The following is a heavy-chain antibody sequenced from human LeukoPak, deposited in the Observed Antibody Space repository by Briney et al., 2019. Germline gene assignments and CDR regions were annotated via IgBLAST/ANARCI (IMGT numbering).Heavy chain of an antibody. Sequence: PSETLSLTCTVYGGSFSGYYWSWIRHPPGKGLELIGEINHSGSTNYNPSLKSRVTISVDTSKNQFSLMLSSVTAADSAVYYCARYSAAVASYFDYWGQGTLVTVSS. CDR2: INHSGST. J-gene: IGHJ4*02. D-gene: IGHD6-19*01. CDR3: ARYSAAVASYFDY. CDR1: GGSFSGYY. V-gene: IGHV4-34*01.